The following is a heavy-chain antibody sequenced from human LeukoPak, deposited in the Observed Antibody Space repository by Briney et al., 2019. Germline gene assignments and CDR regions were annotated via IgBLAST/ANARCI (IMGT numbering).Heavy chain of an antibody. CDR2: IYYSGRT. V-gene: IGHV4-39*07. CDR1: GGSISSSSYY. D-gene: IGHD6-13*01. CDR3: ARTTIAAAATDAFDI. J-gene: IGHJ3*02. Sequence: SGTLSLTCAVSGGSISSSSYYWGWIRQPPGRGLEWIGSIYYSGRTYYNPSRKSRVTISVDTSKHQFSLKLSSVTAAETAVYYCARTTIAAAATDAFDIWGQGTMVTVSS.